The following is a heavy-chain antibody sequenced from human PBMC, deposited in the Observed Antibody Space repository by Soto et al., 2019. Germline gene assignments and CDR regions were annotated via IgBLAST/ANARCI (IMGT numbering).Heavy chain of an antibody. CDR2: IYYSGST. Sequence: PSETLSLTCTVSGGSISSYYWSWIRQPPGKGLEWIGYIYYSGSTNYNPSLKSRVTISVDTSKNQFSLKLSSVTAADTAVYYCARGITTYYDILTGYSPYYYYGMDVWGQGTTVTVSS. J-gene: IGHJ6*02. V-gene: IGHV4-59*01. CDR3: ARGITTYYDILTGYSPYYYYGMDV. D-gene: IGHD3-9*01. CDR1: GGSISSYY.